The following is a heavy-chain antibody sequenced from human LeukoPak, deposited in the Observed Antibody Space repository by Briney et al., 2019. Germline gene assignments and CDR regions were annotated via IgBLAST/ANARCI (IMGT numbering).Heavy chain of an antibody. J-gene: IGHJ3*02. CDR2: ISSSSSYI. CDR3: AIQGPYCSSTSCYIEDAFDI. Sequence: GGSLRLSCAASGFIFDNYGMNWVRQAPGKGLEWVPSISSSSSYIYYADSVKGRFTISRDNAKNSLYLQMNSLRAEDTAVYYCAIQGPYCSSTSCYIEDAFDIWGQGTMVTVSS. V-gene: IGHV3-21*01. D-gene: IGHD2-2*02. CDR1: GFIFDNYG.